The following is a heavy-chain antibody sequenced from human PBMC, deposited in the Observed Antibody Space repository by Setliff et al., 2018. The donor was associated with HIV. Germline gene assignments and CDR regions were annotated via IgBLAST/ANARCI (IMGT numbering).Heavy chain of an antibody. CDR3: SVIDY. CDR2: IQTSGRT. V-gene: IGHV4-4*07. CDR1: GGSISNYY. J-gene: IGHJ4*02. Sequence: SETLSLTCTVSGGSISNYYWSWIRQPAGKGLEWIGRIQTSGRTNNNPSLKSRVTMSVDTSKNQFSLILTSVTAADTAVYYCSVIDYWGQGTLVTVSS.